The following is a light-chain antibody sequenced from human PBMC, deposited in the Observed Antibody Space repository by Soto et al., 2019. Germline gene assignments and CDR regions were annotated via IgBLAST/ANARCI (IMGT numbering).Light chain of an antibody. V-gene: IGKV3-11*01. Sequence: EIVLTQSPATLSLSPGERATLSCRASQNINSYLAWYQQKPGQAPRLLIYDAFNRATGIPARFSGSGSGTDFVLTISSLEPEDFGVYYCQQRNNWVTFGGGTKVEI. CDR3: QQRNNWVT. CDR1: QNINSY. J-gene: IGKJ4*01. CDR2: DAF.